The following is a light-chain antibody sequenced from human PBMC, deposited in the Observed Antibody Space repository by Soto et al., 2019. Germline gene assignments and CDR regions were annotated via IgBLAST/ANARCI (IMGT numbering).Light chain of an antibody. V-gene: IGKV1-5*03. CDR1: QSISSW. CDR2: KAS. CDR3: QQYNSYWWT. Sequence: DIQMTQSPSTLSASVGDRVTITCRASQSISSWLAWYPQKPGKAPKVLIYKASSLESGVPSRFSGSGSGTEFTLTISSLQPDEFATYYCQQYNSYWWTFGQGTKVEIK. J-gene: IGKJ1*01.